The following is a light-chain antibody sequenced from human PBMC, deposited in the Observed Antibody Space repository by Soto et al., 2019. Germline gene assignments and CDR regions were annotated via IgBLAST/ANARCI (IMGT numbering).Light chain of an antibody. V-gene: IGKV3-15*01. Sequence: IVVTQSPATLSVSPGERATLSCRASQSVSSNLAWYQQKPGQAPRLLIYGASTRATGIPARFSGSGSGTEFTLTISSLQSEDFAVYYCQQYNNWPPKTFGQGTKVAIK. CDR3: QQYNNWPPKT. J-gene: IGKJ1*01. CDR1: QSVSSN. CDR2: GAS.